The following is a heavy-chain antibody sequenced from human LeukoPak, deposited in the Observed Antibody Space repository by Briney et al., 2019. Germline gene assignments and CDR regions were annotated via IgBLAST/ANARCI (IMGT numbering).Heavy chain of an antibody. Sequence: GGSLRLSCAASGFTFSDYAMTWVRQAPGKGLEWVATISGSGVMTYYADSVKGRFTVSGDNSKNTLYLQMSSLTAADTAVYYCAKDRSIGTYHTFDHRGQGTLVTVSS. CDR1: GFTFSDYA. J-gene: IGHJ4*02. D-gene: IGHD1-26*01. V-gene: IGHV3-23*01. CDR2: ISGSGVMT. CDR3: AKDRSIGTYHTFDH.